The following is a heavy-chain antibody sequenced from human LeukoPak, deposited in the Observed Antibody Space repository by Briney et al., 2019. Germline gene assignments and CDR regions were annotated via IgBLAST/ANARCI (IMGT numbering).Heavy chain of an antibody. CDR1: GGSFSGYY. J-gene: IGHJ4*02. CDR2: IYHSGST. CDR3: ARRYYYGPSMPSYFDY. D-gene: IGHD3-10*01. V-gene: IGHV4-34*01. Sequence: PSETLSLTCAVYGGSFSGYYWSWIRQPPGKGLEWIGSIYHSGSTYYNPSLKSRVTISVDTSKNQFSLKLSSVTAADTAVYYCARRYYYGPSMPSYFDYWGQGTLVTVSS.